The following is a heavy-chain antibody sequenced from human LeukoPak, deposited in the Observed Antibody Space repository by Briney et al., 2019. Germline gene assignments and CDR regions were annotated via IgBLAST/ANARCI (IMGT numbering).Heavy chain of an antibody. V-gene: IGHV1-2*04. CDR2: INPNSGGT. CDR1: GYTFTGYY. J-gene: IGHJ4*02. CDR3: AREGDYGSGSYWGY. D-gene: IGHD3-10*01. Sequence: ASVKVSCKASGYTFTGYYMHWVRQAPGQGLEWMGWINPNSGGTNYAQKFQGWVTMTRDASISTAYMELSRLRSDDTAVYYCAREGDYGSGSYWGYWGQGTLVTVSS.